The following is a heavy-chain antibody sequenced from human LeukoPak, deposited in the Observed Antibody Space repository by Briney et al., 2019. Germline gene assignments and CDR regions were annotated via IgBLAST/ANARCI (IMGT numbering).Heavy chain of an antibody. J-gene: IGHJ3*02. CDR1: GFTFNNYA. CDR3: ARETDQAFDI. CDR2: ISSSGSTI. D-gene: IGHD1-14*01. V-gene: IGHV3-48*03. Sequence: GGSLRLSCAASGFTFNNYAMNWVRQAPGKGLEWVSYISSSGSTIYYADSVKGRFTISRDNAKNSLYLQMNSLRAEDTAVYYCARETDQAFDIWGQGTMVTVSS.